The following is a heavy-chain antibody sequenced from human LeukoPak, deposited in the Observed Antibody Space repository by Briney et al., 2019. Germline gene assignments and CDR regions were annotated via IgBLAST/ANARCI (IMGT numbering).Heavy chain of an antibody. CDR3: ARHTYYYDSSGYLFDY. CDR2: MNPNSGGT. D-gene: IGHD3-22*01. J-gene: IGHJ4*02. CDR1: GYTFTDYY. Sequence: ASVKVSCKASGYTFTDYYVHWVRQAPGQGLEWMGWMNPNSGGTNYAQKLQGRVTMTTDTSTSTAYMELRSLRSDDTAVYYCARHTYYYDSSGYLFDYWGQGTLVTVSS. V-gene: IGHV1-2*02.